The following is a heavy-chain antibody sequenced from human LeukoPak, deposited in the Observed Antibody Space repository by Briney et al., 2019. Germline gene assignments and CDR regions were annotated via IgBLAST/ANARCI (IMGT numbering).Heavy chain of an antibody. Sequence: GRSMRLSCAAAGLTFSVYAMHWVRQAPGKGLEWVAVISSDGNNKYYADSVEGRFTVSRDHSMDTLYLQMNSLRVEDSAVYHCARVPLGGVVVLAAFDYWGQGTLVTVSS. V-gene: IGHV3-30-3*01. CDR1: GLTFSVYA. D-gene: IGHD2-15*01. CDR2: ISSDGNNK. J-gene: IGHJ4*02. CDR3: ARVPLGGVVVLAAFDY.